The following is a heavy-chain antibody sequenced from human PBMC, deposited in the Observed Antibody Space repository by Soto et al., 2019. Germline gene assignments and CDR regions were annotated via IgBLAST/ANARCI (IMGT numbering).Heavy chain of an antibody. CDR3: ARDIGWLGTFDS. D-gene: IGHD6-19*01. CDR1: GFTVSTNS. CDR2: IYRDGST. J-gene: IGHJ4*02. V-gene: IGHV3-53*01. Sequence: EVQLVESGGGLIQPGGSLRLSCAASGFTVSTNSMNWVRQAPGKGLEWVSLIYRDGSTRYADSVKGRFTMSRDNSKNTLFLQMNSLRAEDTAVYYCARDIGWLGTFDSWGQGTLVTVSS.